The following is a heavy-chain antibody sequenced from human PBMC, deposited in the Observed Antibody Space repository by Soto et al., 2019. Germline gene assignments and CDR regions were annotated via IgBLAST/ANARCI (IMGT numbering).Heavy chain of an antibody. CDR1: GFTFSSYW. V-gene: IGHV3-74*01. CDR3: KTGTTNGFDI. D-gene: IGHD1-1*01. Sequence: EVQLVESGGGLVQPGGSLRLSCAASGFTFSSYWMHWVRQAPGKGLVWVSRIKSDGSSTNYADSVKGRFTISRDNAKNTLYLQMNSLRAEDTAVYDWKTGTTNGFDIWGQGTMVTVSS. CDR2: IKSDGSST. J-gene: IGHJ3*02.